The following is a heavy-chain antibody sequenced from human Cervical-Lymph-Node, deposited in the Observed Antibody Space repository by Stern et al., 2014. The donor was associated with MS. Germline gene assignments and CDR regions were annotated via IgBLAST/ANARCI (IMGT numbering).Heavy chain of an antibody. Sequence: QVQLVQSGGGVVQPGRSLRLSCAASGFTFSSYAMHWVRQAPGKGLEWVAVISYDGSNKYYADSVKGRFTISRDNSKNTLYLQMNSLRAEDTAVYYCARDPWELVANYYFDYWGQGTLVTVSS. J-gene: IGHJ4*02. CDR2: ISYDGSNK. CDR3: ARDPWELVANYYFDY. D-gene: IGHD1-26*01. V-gene: IGHV3-30-3*01. CDR1: GFTFSSYA.